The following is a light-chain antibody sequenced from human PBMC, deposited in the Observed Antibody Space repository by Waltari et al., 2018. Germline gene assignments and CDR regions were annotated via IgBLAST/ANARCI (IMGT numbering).Light chain of an antibody. Sequence: QPALTQPASVSGSPGQSITISCSGSSTDFGANKYVSWYQQHPGRAPKVVIYDVTKRPSGFSDRFSGSKSDSAASLNIYGLQPEDEADYYCSSRTTSITWVFGGGTKLTVL. CDR2: DVT. V-gene: IGLV2-14*03. J-gene: IGLJ3*02. CDR3: SSRTTSITWV. CDR1: STDFGANKY.